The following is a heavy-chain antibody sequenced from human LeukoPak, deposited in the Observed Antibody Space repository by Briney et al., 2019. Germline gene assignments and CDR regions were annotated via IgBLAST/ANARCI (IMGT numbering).Heavy chain of an antibody. Sequence: GGSVRLSCAASGFTFSNYAMSWVRQAPGKGLEWVSGISGRGGGTFYAVSVKGRFTISRDNSKNTLYMEMNSLRAEDTAVYYCAKVGSGGYYFDYWGQGTLVSVSS. CDR3: AKVGSGGYYFDY. CDR1: GFTFSNYA. CDR2: ISGRGGGT. D-gene: IGHD6-19*01. V-gene: IGHV3-23*01. J-gene: IGHJ4*02.